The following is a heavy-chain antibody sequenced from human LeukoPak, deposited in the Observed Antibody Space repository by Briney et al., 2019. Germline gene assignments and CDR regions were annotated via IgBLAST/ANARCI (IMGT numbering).Heavy chain of an antibody. J-gene: IGHJ3*02. Sequence: GASVKVSCKVSGYTLTELSMHWVRQAPGKGLEWMGGFDPEDGETIYAQKFQGRVTMTEDTSTDTAYMELSSLRSEDTAVYYCATATVLVATGGDAFDIWGQGTMVTVSS. D-gene: IGHD5-12*01. V-gene: IGHV1-24*01. CDR3: ATATVLVATGGDAFDI. CDR1: GYTLTELS. CDR2: FDPEDGET.